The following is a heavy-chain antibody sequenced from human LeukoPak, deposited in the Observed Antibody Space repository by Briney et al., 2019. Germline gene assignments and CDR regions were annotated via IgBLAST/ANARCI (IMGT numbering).Heavy chain of an antibody. D-gene: IGHD3-10*01. Sequence: GASVKVSCKASGGTFSSYAISWVRQAPGQGLEWMGGIIPIFGTANYAQKFQSRVTISADESTSTAYMELSSLRSEDTAVYYCARDCLPDGSGSYYNPYYYYGMDVWGQGTTVTVSS. CDR2: IIPIFGTA. CDR3: ARDCLPDGSGSYYNPYYYYGMDV. J-gene: IGHJ6*02. V-gene: IGHV1-69*13. CDR1: GGTFSSYA.